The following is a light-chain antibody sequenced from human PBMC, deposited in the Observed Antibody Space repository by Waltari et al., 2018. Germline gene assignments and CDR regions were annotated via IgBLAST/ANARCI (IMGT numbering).Light chain of an antibody. CDR3: LQYYSYPAT. V-gene: IGKV1-16*01. CDR2: TAS. Sequence: DVQMTQSPSSLSASVGDRVTITCRASRDIGLYLAWFQQKPGKAPRSLIYTASSVQSGAPSTFSGSGSGTEFTLTISSLQPEDFATYYCLQYYSYPATFGPGTKVDF. J-gene: IGKJ3*01. CDR1: RDIGLY.